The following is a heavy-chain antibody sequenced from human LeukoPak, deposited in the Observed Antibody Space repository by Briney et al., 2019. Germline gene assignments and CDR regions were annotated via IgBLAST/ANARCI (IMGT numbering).Heavy chain of an antibody. CDR1: GYTFTSYG. CDR3: ARDRKRYYYDSSGYYPN. CDR2: ISAYNGNT. J-gene: IGHJ4*02. Sequence: ASVKVSCKASGYTFTSYGISWVRQAPGQGLEWMGWISAYNGNTNYAQKLQGRVTMTTDTSTSTAYMELRSLGSDDTAVYYCARDRKRYYYDSSGYYPNWGQGTLVTVSS. V-gene: IGHV1-18*01. D-gene: IGHD3-22*01.